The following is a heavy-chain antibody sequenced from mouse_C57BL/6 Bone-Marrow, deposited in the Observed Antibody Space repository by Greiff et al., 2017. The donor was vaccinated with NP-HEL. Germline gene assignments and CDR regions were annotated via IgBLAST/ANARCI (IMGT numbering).Heavy chain of an antibody. CDR1: GYTFTSYW. J-gene: IGHJ2*01. D-gene: IGHD4-1*01. V-gene: IGHV1-5*01. CDR3: TRLDWDAYYFDY. CDR2: IYPGNSDT. Sequence: VQLQQSGTVLARPGASVKMSCKTSGYTFTSYWMHWVKQRPGQGLEWIGAIYPGNSDTSYNQKFKGKAKLTAVTSASTAYMELSSLTNEDSAVYYCTRLDWDAYYFDYWGQGTTLTVSS.